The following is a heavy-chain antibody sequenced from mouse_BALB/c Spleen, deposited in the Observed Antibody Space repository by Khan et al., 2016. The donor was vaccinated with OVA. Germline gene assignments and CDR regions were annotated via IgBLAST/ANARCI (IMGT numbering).Heavy chain of an antibody. D-gene: IGHD1-1*01. Sequence: EVKLVESGPGLVKPSQSLSLTCTVTGYSITSDYAWNWIRQFPGNKLEWMGYISYNGNTKYNPSLKSRISITRDTSKNQFFLQLNSVTPEDTATYYCARIYGGDVDYWGQGTTLTVSS. J-gene: IGHJ2*01. CDR3: ARIYGGDVDY. V-gene: IGHV3-2*02. CDR1: GYSITSDYA. CDR2: ISYNGNT.